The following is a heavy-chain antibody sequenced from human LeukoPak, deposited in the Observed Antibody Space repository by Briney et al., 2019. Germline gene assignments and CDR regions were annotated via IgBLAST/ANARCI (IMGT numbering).Heavy chain of an antibody. CDR2: INHSGST. CDR3: ARGGRGYSYGYGSPLGY. D-gene: IGHD5-18*01. CDR1: GGSFSGYY. V-gene: IGHV4-34*01. J-gene: IGHJ4*02. Sequence: SETLSLTCAVYGGSFSGYYWSWIRQPPGKGLEWIGEINHSGSTNYNPSLKSRVTISVDTSKNQFSLKLSSVTAADTAVYYCARGGRGYSYGYGSPLGYWGQGTLVTVSS.